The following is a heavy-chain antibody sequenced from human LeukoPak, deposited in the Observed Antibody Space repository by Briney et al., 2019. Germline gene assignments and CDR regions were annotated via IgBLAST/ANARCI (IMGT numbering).Heavy chain of an antibody. J-gene: IGHJ4*02. Sequence: GGSLRLSCAASGFTFSSYSMNWVRQAPGKGLEWVSPISSSSSYIYYADSVKGRFTISRDNAKNSLYLQMNSLRAEDTAVYYCAREGLFYYDSSGYPDYWGQGTLVAVSS. D-gene: IGHD3-22*01. CDR2: ISSSSSYI. CDR1: GFTFSSYS. V-gene: IGHV3-21*01. CDR3: AREGLFYYDSSGYPDY.